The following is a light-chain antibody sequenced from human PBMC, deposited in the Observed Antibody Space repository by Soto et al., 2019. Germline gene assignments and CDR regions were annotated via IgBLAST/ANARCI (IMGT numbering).Light chain of an antibody. CDR2: AAS. CDR3: LLDYAYFWA. J-gene: IGKJ1*01. CDR1: QGIRSA. V-gene: IGKV1-6*01. Sequence: AIQVTQSPSSLSASGGDRVTITCRTSQGIRSALGWYQQKPGKVPKLLIYAASTLQSGVPSRFSGSGSGRDFTLTISSLQPEDFATYYCLLDYAYFWAFGQGTKVDI.